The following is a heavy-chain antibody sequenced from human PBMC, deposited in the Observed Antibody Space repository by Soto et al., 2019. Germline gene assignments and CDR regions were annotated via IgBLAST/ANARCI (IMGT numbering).Heavy chain of an antibody. J-gene: IGHJ4*02. CDR1: GFSLSTSGVG. Sequence: QITLKESGPTLVKPTQTLTLTCTFSGFSLSTSGVGVGWIRQPPGKALEWLALIYWDDDKRYSPSLRSRLTITKDTSKNQVVLTMTNMDPVDTATYCSAHRLVKLLYGTTWYCSDYWGQGSLVNVSS. V-gene: IGHV2-5*02. CDR2: IYWDDDK. CDR3: AHRLVKLLYGTTWYCSDY. D-gene: IGHD6-13*01.